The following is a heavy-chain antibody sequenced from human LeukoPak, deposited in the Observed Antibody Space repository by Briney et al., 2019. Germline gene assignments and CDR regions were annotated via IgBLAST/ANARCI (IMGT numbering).Heavy chain of an antibody. J-gene: IGHJ5*02. CDR1: GFTFSSYS. V-gene: IGHV3-21*01. CDR3: AKRAPTMTGFDP. CDR2: ISSSSSYI. D-gene: IGHD4-17*01. Sequence: GGSLRLSCAASGFTFSSYSMNWVRQAPGKGLEWVSSISSSSSYIYYADSVKGRFTISRDNAKNSLYLQMNSLRAEDTAVYYCAKRAPTMTGFDPWGQGTLVTVSS.